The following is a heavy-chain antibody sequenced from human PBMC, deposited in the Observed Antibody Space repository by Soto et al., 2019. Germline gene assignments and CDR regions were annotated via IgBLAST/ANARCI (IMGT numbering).Heavy chain of an antibody. D-gene: IGHD2-15*01. CDR3: ARVVVVADDAFDI. V-gene: IGHV3-48*02. Sequence: GESLKISCAASGFTFSSYSMNWVRQAPGKGLEWVSYISSSSSTIYYADSVKGRFTISRDNAKNSLYLQMNSLRDEDTAVYYCARVVVVADDAFDIWGQGXMVTV. CDR2: ISSSSSTI. J-gene: IGHJ3*02. CDR1: GFTFSSYS.